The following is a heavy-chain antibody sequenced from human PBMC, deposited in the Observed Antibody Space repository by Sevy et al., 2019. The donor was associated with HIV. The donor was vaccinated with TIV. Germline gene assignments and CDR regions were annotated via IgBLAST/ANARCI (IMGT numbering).Heavy chain of an antibody. CDR1: GFTFSDFP. J-gene: IGHJ4*02. V-gene: IGHV3-48*01. D-gene: IGHD2-15*01. CDR2: IRSDGTP. Sequence: GGSLRLSCAGSGFTFSDFPMNWVRQAPGKGLEWISNIRSDGTPYYADSVKGRFTISRDNAKDSLYLQMSSLRAEDTVVYYCVRDLFAAFDYWGQGTLVTVSS. CDR3: VRDLFAAFDY.